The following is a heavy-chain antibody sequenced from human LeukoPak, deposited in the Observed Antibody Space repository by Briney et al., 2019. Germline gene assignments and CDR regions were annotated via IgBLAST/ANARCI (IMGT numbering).Heavy chain of an antibody. Sequence: GASVTVSCTASGYTFTGYYMHWVRQAPGQGLEWMGWISGFNGDTIYSEKFQGRVTMTTDTSTTTGYMEMRSLRPDDTALYYCARGSIVMAGRTFDSWGQGTLVTVSS. CDR2: ISGFNGDT. V-gene: IGHV1-18*04. D-gene: IGHD6-19*01. J-gene: IGHJ4*02. CDR3: ARGSIVMAGRTFDS. CDR1: GYTFTGYY.